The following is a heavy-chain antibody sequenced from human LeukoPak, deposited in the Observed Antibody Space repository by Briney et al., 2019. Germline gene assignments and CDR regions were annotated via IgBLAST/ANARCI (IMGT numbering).Heavy chain of an antibody. D-gene: IGHD3-10*01. CDR1: GFTVSSNY. J-gene: IGHJ4*02. Sequence: GGSLRLSCAASGFTVSSNYMSWVRQAPGKGLEWVSVIYSGGSTYYADSVKGRFTISRDNSKNTLYLQMNSLRAEDTAVYYCAKYMVRGAIRPLDYWGQGTLVTVSS. CDR3: AKYMVRGAIRPLDY. CDR2: IYSGGST. V-gene: IGHV3-53*01.